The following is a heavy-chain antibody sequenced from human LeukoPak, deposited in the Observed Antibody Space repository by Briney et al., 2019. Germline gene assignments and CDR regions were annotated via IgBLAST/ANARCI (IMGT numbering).Heavy chain of an antibody. CDR2: INPRGTAT. CDR3: ARVGPDMDV. CDR1: GYSFTSHY. Sequence: ASVKVSCKASGYSFTSHYMHWVRQAPGQGLEWMGLINPRGTATRYAESFQGRLTLTRDLSTSTDYMELSSLRSDDTAVYFCARVGPDMDVWGKGTTVTVSS. J-gene: IGHJ6*03. V-gene: IGHV1-46*01.